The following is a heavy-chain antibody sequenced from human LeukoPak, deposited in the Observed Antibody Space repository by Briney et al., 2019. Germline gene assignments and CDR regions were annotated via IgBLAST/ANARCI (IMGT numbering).Heavy chain of an antibody. V-gene: IGHV3-23*01. CDR1: GFTFSSYA. CDR2: IGSGT. Sequence: PGGSLRLSCGASGFTFSSYAMSWVRQAPGKGLEWVSAIGSGTYYADSVKGRFTISRDNSKNTLYLQMNSLRAEDTAVYYCAKVGVGYYDSSGYFDYWGQGTLVTVSS. D-gene: IGHD3-22*01. CDR3: AKVGVGYYDSSGYFDY. J-gene: IGHJ4*02.